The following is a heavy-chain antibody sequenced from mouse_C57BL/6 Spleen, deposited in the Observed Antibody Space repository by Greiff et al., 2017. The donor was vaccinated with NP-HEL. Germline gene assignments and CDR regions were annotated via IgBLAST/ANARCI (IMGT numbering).Heavy chain of an antibody. CDR1: GYTFTSYG. V-gene: IGHV1-81*01. CDR3: ARWGYYGSSPHWYFDV. Sequence: VQLQQSGAELARPGASVKLSCKASGYTFTSYGISWVKQRTGQGLEWIGAIYPRSGNTYYNEKFTGKATLTADKSSSTAYMELRSLTSEDSAVYFCARWGYYGSSPHWYFDVWGTGTTGTVSS. D-gene: IGHD1-1*01. CDR2: IYPRSGNT. J-gene: IGHJ1*03.